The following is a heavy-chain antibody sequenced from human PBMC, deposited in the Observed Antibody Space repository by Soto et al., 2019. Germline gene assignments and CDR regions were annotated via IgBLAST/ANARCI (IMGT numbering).Heavy chain of an antibody. J-gene: IGHJ4*02. D-gene: IGHD5-18*01. V-gene: IGHV4-39*01. CDR3: ASPSYGYYFDY. CDR1: GGSISSSSYY. Sequence: QLQLQESGPGLVKPSETLSLTCTVSGGSISSSSYYWGWIRQPPGKGLEWIGSIYYSGSTYYNPSLKSRVTISVDTSKNQFSLKLSSVTAADTAVYYCASPSYGYYFDYWGQGTLVTVSS. CDR2: IYYSGST.